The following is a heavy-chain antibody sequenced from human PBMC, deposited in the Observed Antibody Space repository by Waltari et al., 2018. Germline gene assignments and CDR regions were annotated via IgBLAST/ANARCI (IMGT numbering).Heavy chain of an antibody. CDR2: IWYDGSNK. J-gene: IGHJ4*02. CDR3: ARTAVAGHFDY. V-gene: IGHV3-33*01. Sequence: QVQLVESGGGVVQPGRSQRLSCAASGFTFSSYGMHWVRQAPGKGLEWVAVIWYDGSNKYYADSVKGRFTISRDNSKNTLYLQMNSLRAEDTAVYYCARTAVAGHFDYWGQGTLVTVSS. CDR1: GFTFSSYG. D-gene: IGHD6-19*01.